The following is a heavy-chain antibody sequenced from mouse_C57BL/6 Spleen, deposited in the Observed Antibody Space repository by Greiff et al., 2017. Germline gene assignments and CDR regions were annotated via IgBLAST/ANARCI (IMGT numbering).Heavy chain of an antibody. CDR3: AKEGMVTRFAY. CDR1: GYTFTSYW. Sequence: QVQLQQSGAELVRPGSSVKLSCKASGYTFTSYWMHWVKQRPIQGLEWIGNIDPSDSETPYNQKFKDKATLTVDKSSSTAYMQLSSLTSEDSAVYYCAKEGMVTRFAYWGQGTLVTVSA. D-gene: IGHD2-2*01. CDR2: IDPSDSET. J-gene: IGHJ3*01. V-gene: IGHV1-52*01.